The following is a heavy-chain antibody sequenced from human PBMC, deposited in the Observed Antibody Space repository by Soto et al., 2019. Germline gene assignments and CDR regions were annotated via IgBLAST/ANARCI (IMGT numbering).Heavy chain of an antibody. J-gene: IGHJ4*02. D-gene: IGHD4-17*01. Sequence: GESLKISCKGSGYNFNIYWIGWVRQMPGKGLEWMGVIYPRNFDTRYSPSFQGQVTISVDRTISTAYLQWRSLTASDSGVYYCARQDGDGLYYFDYWGQGTLVTVSS. CDR1: GYNFNIYW. CDR3: ARQDGDGLYYFDY. V-gene: IGHV5-51*01. CDR2: IYPRNFDT.